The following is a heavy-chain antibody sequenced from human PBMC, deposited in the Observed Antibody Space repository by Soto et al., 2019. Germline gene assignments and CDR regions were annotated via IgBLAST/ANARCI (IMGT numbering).Heavy chain of an antibody. CDR3: ARVLGSSSYYYYGMDV. Sequence: ASVKVSCTASGYTFTSYGISWVRQAPGQGLEWMGWISAYNGNTNYAQKLQGRVTMTTDTSTSTAYMELRSLRSDDTAVYYCARVLGSSSYYYYGMDVWGQGTTVTVSS. D-gene: IGHD6-13*01. J-gene: IGHJ6*02. V-gene: IGHV1-18*01. CDR2: ISAYNGNT. CDR1: GYTFTSYG.